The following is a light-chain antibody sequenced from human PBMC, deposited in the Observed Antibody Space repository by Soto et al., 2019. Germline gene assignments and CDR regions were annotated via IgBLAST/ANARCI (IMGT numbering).Light chain of an antibody. J-gene: IGKJ1*01. Sequence: EIVMTQSPATLSVSPGERATLSCRASQSVSSNLAWYQQKPGQAPRLLIYGASTRATGIPARCSGSGSGTEFTLTISSLQSEDFAVYYWQQYNNWPTFGQGTKVEIK. V-gene: IGKV3-15*01. CDR3: QQYNNWPT. CDR1: QSVSSN. CDR2: GAS.